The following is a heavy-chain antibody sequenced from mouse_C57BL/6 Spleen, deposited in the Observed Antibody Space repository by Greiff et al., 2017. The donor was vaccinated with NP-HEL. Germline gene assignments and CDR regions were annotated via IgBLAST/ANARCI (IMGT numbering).Heavy chain of an antibody. J-gene: IGHJ1*03. CDR1: GYTFTSYW. V-gene: IGHV1-52*01. Sequence: QVQLQQPGAELVRPGSSVKLSCKASGYTFTSYWMHWVKQRPIQGLEWIGNIDPSDSETHYNQKFKDKATLTVDKSSSTAYMQLSSLTSEDSAVYYCARSLPSYYYGRGYFDVWGTGTTVTVSS. D-gene: IGHD1-1*01. CDR2: IDPSDSET. CDR3: ARSLPSYYYGRGYFDV.